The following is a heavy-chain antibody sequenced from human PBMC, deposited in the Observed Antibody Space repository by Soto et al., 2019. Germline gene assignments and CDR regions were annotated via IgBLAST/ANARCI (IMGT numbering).Heavy chain of an antibody. CDR1: GYTFTSYG. V-gene: IGHV1-18*01. CDR3: AGVVGGSYYGGDWYFDL. CDR2: ISAYNGNT. Sequence: QVQLVQSGAEVKKPGASVKVSCKASGYTFTSYGISWVRQAPGQGLEWMGWISAYNGNTNYAQKLQGRVTMTTDTPKSTAYMELRSLRSDDTAVYYCAGVVGGSYYGGDWYFDLWGRGTLVTVSS. J-gene: IGHJ2*01. D-gene: IGHD1-26*01.